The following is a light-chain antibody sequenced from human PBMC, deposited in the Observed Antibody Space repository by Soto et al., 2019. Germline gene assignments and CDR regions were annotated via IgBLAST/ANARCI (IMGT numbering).Light chain of an antibody. CDR1: QGVRSY. CDR3: HQGYTDPRT. Sequence: DIQLTQSPSSLSASVGDRVTITCRASQGVRSYLAWFQQRPGKAPKLLIFGASTLQNGVPARFSGGGFRTEFTLTITSLQPADFATYYCHQGYTDPRTFGQGTKVEIK. J-gene: IGKJ1*01. CDR2: GAS. V-gene: IGKV1-9*01.